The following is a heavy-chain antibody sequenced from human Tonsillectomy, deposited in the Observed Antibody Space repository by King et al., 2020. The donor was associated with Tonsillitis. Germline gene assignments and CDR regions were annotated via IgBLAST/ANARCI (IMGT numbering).Heavy chain of an antibody. D-gene: IGHD6-19*01. CDR3: ARDTAGYSSGWYVGGLDY. CDR2: IKQDGSEK. Sequence: QLVQSGGGLVQPGGSLRLSCAASGFTFSSYWMSWVRQAPGKGREWVANIKQDGSEKYYVDSVKGRFTISRDNAKKSLYLQMNSLRAEDTAVYYCARDTAGYSSGWYVGGLDYWGQGTLVTVSS. V-gene: IGHV3-7*01. CDR1: GFTFSSYW. J-gene: IGHJ4*02.